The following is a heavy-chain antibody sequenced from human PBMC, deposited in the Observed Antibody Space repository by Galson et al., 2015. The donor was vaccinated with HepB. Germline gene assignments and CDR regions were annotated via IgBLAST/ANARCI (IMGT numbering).Heavy chain of an antibody. CDR2: INPNSGGT. V-gene: IGHV1-2*02. CDR3: ARDFGGYSTKDAFDI. J-gene: IGHJ3*02. CDR1: GYTFTGYY. Sequence: SVKVSCKAPGYTFTGYYMHWVRQAPGQGLEWMGWINPNSGGTNYAQKFQGRVTMTRDTSISTAYMELSRLRSDDTAVYYCARDFGGYSTKDAFDIWGQGTMVTVSS. D-gene: IGHD5-18*01.